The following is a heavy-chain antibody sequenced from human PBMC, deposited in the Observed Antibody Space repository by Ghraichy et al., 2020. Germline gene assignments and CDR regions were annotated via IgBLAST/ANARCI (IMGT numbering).Heavy chain of an antibody. CDR3: ARRNGDYDYFDF. D-gene: IGHD4-17*01. CDR2: INTYNGNT. J-gene: IGHJ4*02. Sequence: ASVKVSCKGSGYIFTTYGISWVRQAPGQGLEWMGWINTYNGNTNYAQRVQGRVTMTTDTSTSTAYMELRSLRSDDTAVYYCARRNGDYDYFDFWGQGALVTVSS. V-gene: IGHV1-18*01. CDR1: GYIFTTYG.